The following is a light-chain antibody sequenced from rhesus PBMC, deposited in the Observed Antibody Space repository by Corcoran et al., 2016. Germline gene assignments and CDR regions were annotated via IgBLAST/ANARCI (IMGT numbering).Light chain of an antibody. V-gene: IGKV1-22*01. CDR3: LQYSSSPYS. CDR1: QSISSW. CDR2: KAS. J-gene: IGKJ2*01. Sequence: DIQMTQSPSSLSASVGDTVTITCRASQSISSWLAWYQQKPGKAPKLRIYKASSLQSGVPSRVSGSVAGTDFTLTISSLQPEDFATYYCLQYSSSPYSFGQGTKVEIK.